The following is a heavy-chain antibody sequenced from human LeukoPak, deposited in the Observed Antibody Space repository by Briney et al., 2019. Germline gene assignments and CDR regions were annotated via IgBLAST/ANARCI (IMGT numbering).Heavy chain of an antibody. CDR1: GFTFSSYG. V-gene: IGHV3-30*18. D-gene: IGHD4-17*01. Sequence: PGGSLRLSCAASGFTFSSYGMHWVRQAPGKGLEWVAVISYDGSNKYYADSVKGRFTISRGNSKNTLYLQMNSLRAEDTAVYYCAKDNSNDYGFHYWGQGTLVTVSS. CDR2: ISYDGSNK. J-gene: IGHJ4*02. CDR3: AKDNSNDYGFHY.